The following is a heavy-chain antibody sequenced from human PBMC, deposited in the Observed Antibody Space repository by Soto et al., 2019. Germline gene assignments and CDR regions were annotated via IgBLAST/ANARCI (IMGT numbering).Heavy chain of an antibody. V-gene: IGHV5-10-1*01. CDR2: IDPSDSYT. CDR1: GYSFTSYW. D-gene: IGHD2-2*01. CDR3: AILVVPAAIYYYGMDV. Sequence: PGESLKISCKGSGYSFTSYWISWVRQMPGKGLEWMGRIDPSDSYTNYSPSFQGHVTISADKSISTAYLQWSSLKASDTAMYYCAILVVPAAIYYYGMDVWGQGTTVTVSS. J-gene: IGHJ6*02.